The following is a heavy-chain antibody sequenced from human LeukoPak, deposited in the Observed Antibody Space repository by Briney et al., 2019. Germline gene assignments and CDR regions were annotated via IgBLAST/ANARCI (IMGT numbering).Heavy chain of an antibody. CDR2: ISWNSGSI. V-gene: IGHV3-9*03. D-gene: IGHD3-22*01. J-gene: IGHJ4*02. CDR3: AKGGPTYYYESSGYLDY. Sequence: GGSLRLSCAASGFTFGSYSMNWVRQAPGKGLEWVSGISWNSGSIGYADSVKGRFTISRDNAKNSLYLQMNSLRPEDMALYYCAKGGPTYYYESSGYLDYWGQGTLVTVSS. CDR1: GFTFGSYS.